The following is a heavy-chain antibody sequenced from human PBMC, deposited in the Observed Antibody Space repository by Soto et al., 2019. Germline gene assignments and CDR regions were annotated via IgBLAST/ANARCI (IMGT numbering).Heavy chain of an antibody. J-gene: IGHJ4*02. CDR3: AKGDGFLEHYFDY. CDR2: ISGSGGST. D-gene: IGHD3-3*01. Sequence: RSLRLSCAASGFTFSSYAMSWVRQAPGKGLEWVSAISGSGGSTYYADSVKGRFTISRDNSKNTLYLQMNSLRAEDTAVYYCAKGDGFLEHYFDYWGQGTLVTVSS. CDR1: GFTFSSYA. V-gene: IGHV3-23*01.